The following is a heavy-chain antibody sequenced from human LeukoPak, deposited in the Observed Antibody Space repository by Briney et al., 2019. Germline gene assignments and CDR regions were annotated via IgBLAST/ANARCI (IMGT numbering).Heavy chain of an antibody. J-gene: IGHJ4*02. V-gene: IGHV3-23*01. CDR1: GFPFSSYA. D-gene: IGHD2-2*01. CDR3: AKVGSRNYVDY. Sequence: GGSLRLSCAASGFPFSSYAMSWVRQAPGKGLEWVSAISGSGGSTYYADSVKGRFTISRDNSKNTLYLQMNSLGAEDTAVYYCAKVGSRNYVDYWGQGTLVTVSS. CDR2: ISGSGGST.